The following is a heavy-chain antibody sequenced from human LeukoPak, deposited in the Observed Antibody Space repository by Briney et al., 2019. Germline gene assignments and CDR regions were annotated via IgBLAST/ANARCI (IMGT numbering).Heavy chain of an antibody. V-gene: IGHV3-30*18. CDR1: GFTFSSYG. CDR2: ISYDGSNK. D-gene: IGHD3-22*01. Sequence: GGSLRLSCAASGFTFSSYGMHWVRQAPGKGLEWVAVISYDGSNKYYADSVKGRFTISRDNSKNTLYLQMNSLRAEDTAVYYCAKDYYDSSGYRPDWFDLWGQGTLVTVSS. CDR3: AKDYYDSSGYRPDWFDL. J-gene: IGHJ5*02.